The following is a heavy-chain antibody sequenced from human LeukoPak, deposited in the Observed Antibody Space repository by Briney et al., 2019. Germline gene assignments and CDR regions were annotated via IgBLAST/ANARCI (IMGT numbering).Heavy chain of an antibody. V-gene: IGHV4-30-4*01. CDR2: IYYSGST. D-gene: IGHD5-12*01. CDR3: ARDRSAYDYPSHYYYYGMDV. Sequence: SQTLSLTCTVSGGSISSGDYYWSWIRQPPGKGLEWIGYIYYSGSTYYNPSLKSRVTISVDTSKIQFSLKLSSVAAADTAVYYCARDRSAYDYPSHYYYYGMDVWGQGTTVTVSS. CDR1: GGSISSGDYY. J-gene: IGHJ6*02.